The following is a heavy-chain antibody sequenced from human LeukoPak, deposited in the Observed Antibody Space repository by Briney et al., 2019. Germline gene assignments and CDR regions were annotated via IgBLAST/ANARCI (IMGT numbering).Heavy chain of an antibody. J-gene: IGHJ4*02. CDR2: VTATSSST. Sequence: GGSLTLSCAASGFTFSSYGMSWVRQSTGKGLEWFSDVTATSSSTQHADSVHGRFTIYRDNSKNTLYIQMNSLRPEDTAIYYCAKLFESGTYNNFFHYWGQGTLVTVSS. V-gene: IGHV3-23*01. D-gene: IGHD3-10*01. CDR1: GFTFSSYG. CDR3: AKLFESGTYNNFFHY.